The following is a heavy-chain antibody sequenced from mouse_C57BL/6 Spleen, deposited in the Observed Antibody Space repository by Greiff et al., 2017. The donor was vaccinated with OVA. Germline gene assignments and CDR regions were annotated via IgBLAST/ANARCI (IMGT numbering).Heavy chain of an antibody. CDR2: IYPGSGNT. V-gene: IGHV1-76*01. J-gene: IGHJ4*01. Sequence: QVHVKQSGAELVRPGASVKLSCKASGYTFTDYYINWVKQRPGQGLEWIARIYPGSGNTYYNEKFKGKATLTAEKSSSTAYMQLSSLTSEDSAVYFCARSSGYDYAMDYWGQGTSVTVSS. CDR3: ARSSGYDYAMDY. D-gene: IGHD3-2*02. CDR1: GYTFTDYY.